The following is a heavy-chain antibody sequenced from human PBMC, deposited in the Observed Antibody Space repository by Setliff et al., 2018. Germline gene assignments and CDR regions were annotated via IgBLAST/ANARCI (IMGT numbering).Heavy chain of an antibody. V-gene: IGHV3-30*18. CDR2: LSDDGSNE. J-gene: IGHJ4*01. CDR1: GFTVSSFS. Sequence: PGGSLRLSCAASGFTVSSFSMHWVRQAPVKGLDWVATLSDDGSNEFYADSVKGRFTIFRDNSKNTLYLQMSSLRAEDTAVYYCAKEIQPRRGPVYDSSGLAFDYWGQGTLVTVSS. D-gene: IGHD3-22*01. CDR3: AKEIQPRRGPVYDSSGLAFDY.